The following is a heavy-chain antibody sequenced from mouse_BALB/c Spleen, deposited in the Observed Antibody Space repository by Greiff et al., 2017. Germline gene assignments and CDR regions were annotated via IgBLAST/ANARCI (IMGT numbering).Heavy chain of an antibody. CDR3: ARREVYYGFAY. Sequence: EVNLVESGGGLVQPGGSLKLSCAASGFTFSSYTMSWVRQTPEKRLEWVAYISNGGGSTYYPDTVKGRFTISRDNAKNTLYLQMSSLKSEDTAMYYCARREVYYGFAYWGQGTLVTVSA. D-gene: IGHD1-1*01. J-gene: IGHJ3*01. CDR1: GFTFSSYT. V-gene: IGHV5-12-2*01. CDR2: ISNGGGST.